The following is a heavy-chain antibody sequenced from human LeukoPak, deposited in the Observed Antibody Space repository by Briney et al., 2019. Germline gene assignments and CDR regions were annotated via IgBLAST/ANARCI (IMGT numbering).Heavy chain of an antibody. CDR3: PNSPTEDDAFDI. Sequence: GSLRLSFAASGFPFSSYAMSWVRPAPGKGLEWVSAIIGSGGSTYYADSVKGRFTISRDNSKNTLYLQMNSLRAEDTAVYYCPNSPTEDDAFDIWGQGTMVTVSS. V-gene: IGHV3-23*01. D-gene: IGHD4-17*01. J-gene: IGHJ3*02. CDR2: IIGSGGST. CDR1: GFPFSSYA.